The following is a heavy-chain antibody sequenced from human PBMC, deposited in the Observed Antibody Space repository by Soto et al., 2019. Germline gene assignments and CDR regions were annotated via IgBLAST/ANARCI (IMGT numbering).Heavy chain of an antibody. CDR1: GFIFSNYA. CDR3: AKEDWLLRDHYGMDV. CDR2: IGDSGGTA. J-gene: IGHJ6*02. D-gene: IGHD3-3*01. Sequence: EVHLLESGGGLVQPGGSLRLSCAASGFIFSNYAMSWVRQAPGKGLEWVSGIGDSGGTAYYADSVKGRFTISRDNSKNTLYLQMNSLRAEDTAVYYCAKEDWLLRDHYGMDVWGQGTTVTVSS. V-gene: IGHV3-23*01.